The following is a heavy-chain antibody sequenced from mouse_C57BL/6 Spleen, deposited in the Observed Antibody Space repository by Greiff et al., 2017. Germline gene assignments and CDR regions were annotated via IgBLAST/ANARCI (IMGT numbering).Heavy chain of an antibody. D-gene: IGHD1-1*01. V-gene: IGHV14-2*01. CDR1: GFNIKDYY. CDR3: ARETTVASYWYFDV. CDR2: IDPEDGET. Sequence: VHVKQSGAELVKPGASVKLSCTASGFNIKDYYMHWVKQRTEQGLEWIGRIDPEDGETKYAAKFQGKATITADTSSNTAYLQLSSLTSADTAVYYCARETTVASYWYFDVWGTGTTVTVSS. J-gene: IGHJ1*03.